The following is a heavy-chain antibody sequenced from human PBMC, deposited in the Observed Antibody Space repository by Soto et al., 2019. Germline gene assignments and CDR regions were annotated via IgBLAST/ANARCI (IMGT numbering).Heavy chain of an antibody. V-gene: IGHV3-30*18. CDR1: GFTFSSYG. CDR2: ISYDGSNK. Sequence: GGSLRLSCAASGFTFSSYGMHWVRQAPGKGLEWVAVISYDGSNKYYADSVKGRFTISRDNSKNTLYLQMNSLRAEDTAVYYCAKEYYDFWSGYYFDYWGQGTLVTVSS. J-gene: IGHJ4*02. CDR3: AKEYYDFWSGYYFDY. D-gene: IGHD3-3*01.